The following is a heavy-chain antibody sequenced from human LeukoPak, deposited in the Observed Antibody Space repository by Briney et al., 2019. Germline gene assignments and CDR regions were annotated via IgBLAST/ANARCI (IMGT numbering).Heavy chain of an antibody. CDR3: ITHMRIAIIRGVN. CDR1: GFTFSGYG. Sequence: GGSLRLSCAASGFTFSGYGMHWVRQPPGRGLEWVAIIWHDGTDKYYADSVKGRFTVSRDNSRNTLYLQMNSLKTEDTAVYYCITHMRIAIIRGVNWGQGTLVTVSS. CDR2: IWHDGTDK. J-gene: IGHJ4*02. D-gene: IGHD3-10*01. V-gene: IGHV3-33*01.